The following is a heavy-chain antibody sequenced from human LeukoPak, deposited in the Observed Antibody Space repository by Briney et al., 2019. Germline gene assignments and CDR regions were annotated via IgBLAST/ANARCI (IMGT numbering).Heavy chain of an antibody. CDR1: GFTFSSYE. J-gene: IGHJ3*02. D-gene: IGHD7-27*01. V-gene: IGHV3-48*03. CDR2: ISSSGSTI. CDR3: ARSGAAVAFDI. Sequence: GGSLRLSCAASGFTFSSYEMNWVRQAPGKGLEWVSYISSSGSTIYYADCVKGRFTISRDNAKNSLYLQMNSLRAEDTAVYYCARSGAAVAFDIWGQGTMVTVSS.